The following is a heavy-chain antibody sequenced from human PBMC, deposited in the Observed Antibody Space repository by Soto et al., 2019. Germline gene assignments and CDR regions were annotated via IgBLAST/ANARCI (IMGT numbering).Heavy chain of an antibody. Sequence: AASVKVSCKASGGTFSSYAISWVRQAPGQGLEWMGGIIPIFGTANYAQKFQGRVTITADESTSTAYMELSSLRSEDTAVYYCARERQLLGDAFDIWGQGTMVTVSS. D-gene: IGHD2-8*02. V-gene: IGHV1-69*13. CDR1: GGTFSSYA. CDR2: IIPIFGTA. J-gene: IGHJ3*02. CDR3: ARERQLLGDAFDI.